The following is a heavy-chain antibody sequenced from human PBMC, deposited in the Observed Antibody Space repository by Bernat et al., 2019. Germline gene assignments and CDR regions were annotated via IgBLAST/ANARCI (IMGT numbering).Heavy chain of an antibody. CDR3: ARDLDSSSLDY. Sequence: VQLVESGGGLVQPGGSLRLSCAASGFTVSSNYMSWVRQAPGKGLEWVSVIYSGGSTYYADSVKGRFTISRDNSKNTLYLQMNSLRAEDTAVYYCARDLDSSSLDYWGQGTLVTVSS. CDR1: GFTVSSNY. J-gene: IGHJ4*02. V-gene: IGHV3-66*01. CDR2: IYSGGST. D-gene: IGHD6-6*01.